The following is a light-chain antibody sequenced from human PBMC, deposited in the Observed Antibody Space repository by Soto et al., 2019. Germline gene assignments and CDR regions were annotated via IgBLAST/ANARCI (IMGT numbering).Light chain of an antibody. J-gene: IGLJ1*01. Sequence: QSVLTQPASVSGSPGQSITISCTGTSSDVGAYDFVSWYQQHPDKAPKLVIYEVRNRPSGVSNRFSGSKSVNTTTLTISGLQAEDEADYYCSSYTTRSTRVFGTGTKATVL. CDR1: SSDVGAYDF. CDR3: SSYTTRSTRV. CDR2: EVR. V-gene: IGLV2-14*03.